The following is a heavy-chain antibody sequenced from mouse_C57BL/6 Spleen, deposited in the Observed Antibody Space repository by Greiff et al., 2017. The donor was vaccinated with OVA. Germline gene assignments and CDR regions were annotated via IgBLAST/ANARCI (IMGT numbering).Heavy chain of an antibody. Sequence: VQLQQPGAELVRPGSSVKLSCKASGYTFTSYWMDWVKQRPGQGLEWIGNIYPSDSETHYNQKFKDKATLTVDKSSSTAYMQLSSLTSEDSAVYYCARPFYGSSLEVAMDYWGQGTSVTVSS. CDR1: GYTFTSYW. CDR2: IYPSDSET. V-gene: IGHV1-61*01. CDR3: ARPFYGSSLEVAMDY. J-gene: IGHJ4*01. D-gene: IGHD1-1*01.